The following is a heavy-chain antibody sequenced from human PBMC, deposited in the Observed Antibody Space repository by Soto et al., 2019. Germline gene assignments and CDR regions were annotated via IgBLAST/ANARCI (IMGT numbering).Heavy chain of an antibody. CDR3: AKTVNFEEYYFDY. D-gene: IGHD1-1*01. CDR2: ISWNSGSI. CDR1: GFTFDDYA. V-gene: IGHV3-9*01. J-gene: IGHJ4*02. Sequence: EVQLVESGGGLVQPGRSLRLSCAASGFTFDDYAMHWVRQAPGKGLEWVSGISWNSGSIGYADSVKGRFTISRDNAKNSLYLQMNSLRAEDTALYYCAKTVNFEEYYFDYWGQGTLVTVSS.